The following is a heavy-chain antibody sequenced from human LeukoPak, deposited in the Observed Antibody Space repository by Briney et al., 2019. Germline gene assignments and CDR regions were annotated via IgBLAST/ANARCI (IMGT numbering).Heavy chain of an antibody. Sequence: GGSLRLSCAASGFTFSSYAMSWARQAPGKGLEWVSAISGSGGSTYYADSVKGRFTISRDNSKNTLYLQMNSLRAEDTAVYYCAKDSLMVRGVRDYWGQGTLVTVSS. CDR3: AKDSLMVRGVRDY. CDR2: ISGSGGST. J-gene: IGHJ4*02. V-gene: IGHV3-23*01. D-gene: IGHD3-10*01. CDR1: GFTFSSYA.